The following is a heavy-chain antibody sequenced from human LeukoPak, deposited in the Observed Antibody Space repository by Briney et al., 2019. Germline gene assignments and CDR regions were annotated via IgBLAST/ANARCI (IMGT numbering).Heavy chain of an antibody. J-gene: IGHJ4*02. V-gene: IGHV1-2*02. CDR3: ARDRGWAAADTPEIDY. CDR1: GYTFTGYY. Sequence: GASVKVSCKASGYTFTGYYMHWVRQAPGQGLEWMGWINPNSGGTNYAQKFQGRVTMTRDTSISTAYMELSRLRSDDTAVYYCARDRGWAAADTPEIDYWGQGALVTVSS. CDR2: INPNSGGT. D-gene: IGHD6-13*01.